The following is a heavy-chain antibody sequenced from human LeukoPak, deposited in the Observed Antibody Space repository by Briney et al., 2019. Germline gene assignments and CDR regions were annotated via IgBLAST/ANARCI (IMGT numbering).Heavy chain of an antibody. D-gene: IGHD5-12*01. V-gene: IGHV4-31*03. Sequence: SETLSLTCTVSGGSISSGGSYWSWIRQHPGKDLEWLGYIYYSGSTYYNPSLKSRVTISVDTSKNQFSLKLSSVTAADTAVYYCARGSDSGYDWFDYWGQGTLVTVSS. J-gene: IGHJ4*02. CDR2: IYYSGST. CDR1: GGSISSGGSY. CDR3: ARGSDSGYDWFDY.